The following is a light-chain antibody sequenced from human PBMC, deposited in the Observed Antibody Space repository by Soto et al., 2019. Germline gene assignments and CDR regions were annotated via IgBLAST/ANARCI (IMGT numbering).Light chain of an antibody. V-gene: IGKV1-9*01. CDR3: QQLNRYPFT. CDR1: QGISNY. J-gene: IGKJ3*01. CDR2: AAS. Sequence: DIQLTQSPSFLSASVGDRVTSTCRASQGISNYLAWYQQKPGRAPKLLIYAASTLQTGVPSRFSGRGSGTEFTLTISSLQPEDFATYYCQQLNRYPFTFGPGTKVDIK.